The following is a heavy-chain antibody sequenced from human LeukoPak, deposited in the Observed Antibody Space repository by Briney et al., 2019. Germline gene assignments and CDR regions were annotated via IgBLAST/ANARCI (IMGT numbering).Heavy chain of an antibody. J-gene: IGHJ4*02. D-gene: IGHD1-26*01. CDR2: ISAYNGNT. CDR1: GYTFTSYG. V-gene: IGHV1-18*01. CDR3: ARNGEWELLDGYFDY. Sequence: ASVKVSCKASGYTFTSYGISWVRQAPGQGLEWMGWISAYNGNTNYAQQLQGRVTMTTDTSTSTAYMELRSLRSDDTAVYYCARNGEWELLDGYFDYWGQGTLVTVSS.